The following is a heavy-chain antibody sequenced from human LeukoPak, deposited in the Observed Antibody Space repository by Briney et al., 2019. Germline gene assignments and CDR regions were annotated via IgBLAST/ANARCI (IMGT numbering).Heavy chain of an antibody. D-gene: IGHD2-8*02. J-gene: IGHJ6*04. CDR2: IIPIFGTA. CDR3: ARAVGVLNGMDV. Sequence: GASVKVSCKASGYTFTGYYIHWVRQAPGQGLEWMGGIIPIFGTANYAQKFQGRVTITTDESTSTAYMELSSLRSEDTAVYYCARAVGVLNGMDVWGKGTTVTVSS. V-gene: IGHV1-69*05. CDR1: GYTFTGYY.